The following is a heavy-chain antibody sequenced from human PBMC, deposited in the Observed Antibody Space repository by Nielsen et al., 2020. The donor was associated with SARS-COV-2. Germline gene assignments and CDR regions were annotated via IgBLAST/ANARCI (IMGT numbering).Heavy chain of an antibody. CDR3: ARVLNDYGDLRFDP. D-gene: IGHD4-17*01. Sequence: SETLSLTCAVSGGSISSDGYSWSWIRQPPGKGLEWIGYIYHSGSTYYNPSLKSRVTISVDRSKNQFSLKLSSVTAADTAVYYCARVLNDYGDLRFDPWGQGTLVTVSS. V-gene: IGHV4-30-2*01. J-gene: IGHJ5*02. CDR1: GGSISSDGYS. CDR2: IYHSGST.